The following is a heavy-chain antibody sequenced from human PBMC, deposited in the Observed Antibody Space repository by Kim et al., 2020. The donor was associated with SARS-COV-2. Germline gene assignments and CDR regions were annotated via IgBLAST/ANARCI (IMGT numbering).Heavy chain of an antibody. V-gene: IGHV4-34*01. Sequence: SETLSLTCAVYGGSXSDFQWTWIRQTPGKGLEWIGQINHSGSSRYNPSLKSRVSMSVDTSKNQFSLRLSSVTPADTAIYYCPAGAPGHWGQGTPATVPS. CDR3: PAGAPGH. CDR2: INHSGSS. CDR1: GGSXSDFQ. J-gene: IGHJ1*01.